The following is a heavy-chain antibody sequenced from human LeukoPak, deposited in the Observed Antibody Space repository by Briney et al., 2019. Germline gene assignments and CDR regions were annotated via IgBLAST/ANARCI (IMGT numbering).Heavy chain of an antibody. D-gene: IGHD3-10*01. Sequence: ASETLSLTCAVYGGSFSGYYWSWIRQHPGKGLEWIGYIYYSGSTYYNPSLKSRVTISVDTSKDQFSLKLSSVTAADTAVYYCARGQYYYGSGSFPPLNWFDPWGQGTLVTVSS. CDR3: ARGQYYYGSGSFPPLNWFDP. V-gene: IGHV4-31*11. CDR1: GGSFSGYY. CDR2: IYYSGST. J-gene: IGHJ5*02.